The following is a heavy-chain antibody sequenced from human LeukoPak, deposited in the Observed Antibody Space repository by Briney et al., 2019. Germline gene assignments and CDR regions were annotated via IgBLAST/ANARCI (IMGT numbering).Heavy chain of an antibody. J-gene: IGHJ4*02. CDR3: ARDYGDYGEYFDY. Sequence: GGSLRLSCAASGFTFSSYSMIWVRQAPGKGLEWVSYISSSSSTTYYADSVKGRFTISRDNAKNSVFLQMNILRDEDTAVYYCARDYGDYGEYFDYWGQGTLVTVSS. V-gene: IGHV3-48*02. D-gene: IGHD4-17*01. CDR2: ISSSSSTT. CDR1: GFTFSSYS.